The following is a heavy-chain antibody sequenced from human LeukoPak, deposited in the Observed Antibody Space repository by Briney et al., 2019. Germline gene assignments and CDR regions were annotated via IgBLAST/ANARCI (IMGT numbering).Heavy chain of an antibody. J-gene: IGHJ4*02. Sequence: SETLSLTCTVSSGSISSHYWSWIRQPPGRGLEWVGYIIYSGSTNYNPSLNSRVTISVDTSKNQFSLKLSSVTAADTAMYYCARGRGYGYGIDYWGQGTLVTVSS. CDR2: IIYSGST. CDR1: SGSISSHY. CDR3: ARGRGYGYGIDY. D-gene: IGHD5-18*01. V-gene: IGHV4-59*11.